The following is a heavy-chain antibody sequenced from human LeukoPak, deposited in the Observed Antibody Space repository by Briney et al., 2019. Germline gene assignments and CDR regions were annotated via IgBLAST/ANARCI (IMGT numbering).Heavy chain of an antibody. J-gene: IGHJ4*02. CDR3: ARGGGSYSSSWYLDY. CDR2: ISSSSSYI. V-gene: IGHV3-21*01. CDR1: GFTFSSYS. D-gene: IGHD6-13*01. Sequence: GESLRLSCAASGFTFSSYSMNWVRQAPGKGLEWVSSISSSSSYIYYADSVTGRFTISRDNPKNSLSLQMNSLRAEDTAVYYCARGGGSYSSSWYLDYWGQGTLVTVSS.